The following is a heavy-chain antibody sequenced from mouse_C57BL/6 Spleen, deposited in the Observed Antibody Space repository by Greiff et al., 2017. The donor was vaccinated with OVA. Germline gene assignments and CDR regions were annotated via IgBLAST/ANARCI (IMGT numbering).Heavy chain of an antibody. J-gene: IGHJ2*01. CDR3: AREDSSGPDYFDY. Sequence: VQLQQSGPELVKPGASVKISCKASGYAFSSSWMNWVKQRPGKGLEWIGRIYPGDGDTNYNGKFKGKATLTADKSSSTAYMQLSSLTSEDSAVYFGAREDSSGPDYFDYWGQGTTLTVSS. D-gene: IGHD3-2*02. CDR1: GYAFSSSW. CDR2: IYPGDGDT. V-gene: IGHV1-82*01.